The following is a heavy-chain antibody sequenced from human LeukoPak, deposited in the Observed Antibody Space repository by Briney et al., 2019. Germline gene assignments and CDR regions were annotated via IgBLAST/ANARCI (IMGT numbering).Heavy chain of an antibody. V-gene: IGHV4-61*02. D-gene: IGHD4-17*01. CDR2: IYTSGST. Sequence: PSETLSLTCTVSGGSINNGTYYWSWIRQAAGKGLEWIGRIYTSGSTSYNPSLRSRVTISVDTSKNQFSLKLNSVTAADTAVYYCARVISRPGDSAGWFDPWGQGTLVTVSS. CDR1: GGSINNGTYY. CDR3: ARVISRPGDSAGWFDP. J-gene: IGHJ5*02.